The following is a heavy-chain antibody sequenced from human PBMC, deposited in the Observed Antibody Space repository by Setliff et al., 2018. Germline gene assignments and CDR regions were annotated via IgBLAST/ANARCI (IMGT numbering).Heavy chain of an antibody. CDR2: SSDSGSA. V-gene: IGHV4-59*01. J-gene: IGHJ4*01. CDR1: GGSISSYY. Sequence: SETLSLTCTVSGGSISSYYWSWIRQPPGKGLEWIAYSSDSGSANYSPSLKSGVSMSVDTSESQFSLKLSSVTAADTAVYFCARAQDQASVGTPYFDYWGHGTLVTVSS. CDR3: ARAQDQASVGTPYFDY. D-gene: IGHD1-26*01.